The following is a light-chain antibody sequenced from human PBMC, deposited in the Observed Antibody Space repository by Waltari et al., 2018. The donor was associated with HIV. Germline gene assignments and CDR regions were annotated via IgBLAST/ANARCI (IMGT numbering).Light chain of an antibody. CDR3: QQYYATPLT. J-gene: IGKJ4*01. V-gene: IGKV4-1*01. Sequence: VMIQYPDSLALSLGEKATLNCKYSLSVLYRHDNQNYLAWYQQKPGQPPKMLIYWASTQESGVPDRFSGSGSVTDFTLTISSLQAEDVAVYYCQQYYATPLTFGGGTKVEIK. CDR2: WAS. CDR1: LSVLYRHDNQNY.